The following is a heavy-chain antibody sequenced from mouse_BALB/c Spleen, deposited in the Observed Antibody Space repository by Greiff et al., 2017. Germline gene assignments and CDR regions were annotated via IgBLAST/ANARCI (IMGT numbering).Heavy chain of an antibody. V-gene: IGHV6-6*02. CDR2: IRLKSNNYAT. CDR1: GFTFSNYW. CDR3: TTYYGHYAMDY. J-gene: IGHJ4*01. D-gene: IGHD2-10*01. Sequence: EVQRVESGGGLVQPGGSMKLSCVASGFTFSNYWMNWVRQSPEKGLEWVAEIRLKSNNYATHYAESVKGRFTISRDDSKSSVYLQMNNLRAEDTGIYYCTTYYGHYAMDYWGQGTSVTVSS.